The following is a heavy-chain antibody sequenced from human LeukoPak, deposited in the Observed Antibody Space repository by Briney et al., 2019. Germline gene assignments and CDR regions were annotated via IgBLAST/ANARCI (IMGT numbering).Heavy chain of an antibody. CDR3: AKAREYYYDSSGGDAFDM. D-gene: IGHD3-22*01. Sequence: GGSLRLSCAASGFTFSSYEMNWVRQAPGKGLEWVSTISGSGGSTYYADSVKGRFTISRDNSKNTLYLQMNSLRAEDTAVYYCAKAREYYYDSSGGDAFDMWGQGTRVTVSS. V-gene: IGHV3-23*01. J-gene: IGHJ3*02. CDR1: GFTFSSYE. CDR2: ISGSGGST.